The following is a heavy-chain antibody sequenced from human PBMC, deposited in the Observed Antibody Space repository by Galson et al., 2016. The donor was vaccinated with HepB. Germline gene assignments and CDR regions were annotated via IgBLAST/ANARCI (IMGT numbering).Heavy chain of an antibody. CDR1: GYSFAKYW. Sequence: QSGAEVKKPGESLKISCQGSGYSFAKYWIVWVRQMPGKGLEWMGIIYPGDSDTTYSPSFQGQVTISADKSISTAYLQWSSLKASDTAMYYCARQVGPTHDRLGQGTLVNVSS. D-gene: IGHD1-26*01. J-gene: IGHJ5*02. V-gene: IGHV5-51*01. CDR3: ARQVGPTHDR. CDR2: IYPGDSDT.